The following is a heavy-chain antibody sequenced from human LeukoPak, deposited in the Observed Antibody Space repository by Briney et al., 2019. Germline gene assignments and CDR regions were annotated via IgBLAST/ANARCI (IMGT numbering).Heavy chain of an antibody. CDR2: IYYSGTT. V-gene: IGHV4-61*01. J-gene: IGHJ4*02. Sequence: SETLSLTGTVSGGSVSSGNYYWNWIRQPPGKGLEWIGYIYYSGTTNYNPSLKRRVTISVDTSKNQFSLKLSSVTAADTAVYYCARSGLRSYYDSTDHFDYWGQGTRVTVSS. D-gene: IGHD3-22*01. CDR1: GGSVSSGNYY. CDR3: ARSGLRSYYDSTDHFDY.